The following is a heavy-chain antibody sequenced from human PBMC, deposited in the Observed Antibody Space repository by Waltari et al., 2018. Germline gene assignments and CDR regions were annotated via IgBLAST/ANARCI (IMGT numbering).Heavy chain of an antibody. J-gene: IGHJ6*02. CDR1: GDTFTGSY. V-gene: IGHV1-2*06. CDR3: ARVEQQLGYGMDV. D-gene: IGHD6-13*01. CDR2: INPNSGGT. Sequence: QVQLVQSGAEVKKPGASVKVSCKASGDTFTGSYMHWARQAPGQGLEWMGRINPNSGGTNYAQKFQGRVTMTRDTSISTAYMELSRLRSDDTAVYYCARVEQQLGYGMDVWGQGTTVTVSS.